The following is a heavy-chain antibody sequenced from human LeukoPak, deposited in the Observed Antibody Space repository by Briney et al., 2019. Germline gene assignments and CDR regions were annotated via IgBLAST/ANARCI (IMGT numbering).Heavy chain of an antibody. CDR1: GYTFTSYA. CDR2: INTNTGNP. CDR3: ARLEKGLEAAAGLPIDY. D-gene: IGHD6-13*01. V-gene: IGHV7-4-1*02. Sequence: ASVKVSCKASGYTFTSYAMNWVRQAPGQGLEWMGWINTNTGNPTYAQGFTGRFVFSLDTSVSTAYLQISSLKAEDTAVYYCARLEKGLEAAAGLPIDYWGQGTLVTVSS. J-gene: IGHJ4*02.